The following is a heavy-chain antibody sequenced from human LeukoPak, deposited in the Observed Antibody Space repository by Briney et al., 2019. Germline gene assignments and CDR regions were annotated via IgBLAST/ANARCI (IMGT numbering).Heavy chain of an antibody. CDR2: ISFSVAST. CDR3: AKDFGASGYSSFGS. D-gene: IGHD5-18*01. V-gene: IGHV3-23*01. Sequence: GGSLRLSCAASGFAFNTYAMSWVRQAPGKGLEWVSRISFSVASTYSADPVKGRFTISRDNSKNTLYLQMNSLRGDDTAVYYCAKDFGASGYSSFGSWGQGTLVTVSS. J-gene: IGHJ5*01. CDR1: GFAFNTYA.